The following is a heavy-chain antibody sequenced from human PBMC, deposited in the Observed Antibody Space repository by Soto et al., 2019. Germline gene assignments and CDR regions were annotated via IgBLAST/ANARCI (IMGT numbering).Heavy chain of an antibody. Sequence: EVQLLQSGGGLVHPGGSLRLSCAASGFTFSSYAMSWVRQAPGKGLEWVSIIGVGGGDRYYPESVKGRFTISRDNSRDTLYLEMNSLRDEDTAVYYCARVRFGALVCGQGTLVTVSS. CDR2: IGVGGGDR. CDR3: ARVRFGALV. CDR1: GFTFSSYA. J-gene: IGHJ4*02. D-gene: IGHD3-10*01. V-gene: IGHV3-23*01.